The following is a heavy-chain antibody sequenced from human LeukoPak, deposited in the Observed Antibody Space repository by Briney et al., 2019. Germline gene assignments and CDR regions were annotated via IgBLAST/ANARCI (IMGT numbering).Heavy chain of an antibody. D-gene: IGHD1-26*01. J-gene: IGHJ4*02. CDR3: ARDPARGTGGYSTVAY. V-gene: IGHV3-7*05. Sequence: GGSLRLSCVASGFTFSSYWMAWVRQAPGKGLEWMANIKQDGSERYYADSVKDRFTISRDNAKKSLFLQMNSLRAEDTAVYYCARDPARGTGGYSTVAYWGQGTLVTVSS. CDR1: GFTFSSYW. CDR2: IKQDGSER.